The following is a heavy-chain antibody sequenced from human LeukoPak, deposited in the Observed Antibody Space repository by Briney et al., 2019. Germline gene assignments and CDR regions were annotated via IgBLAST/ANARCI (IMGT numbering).Heavy chain of an antibody. J-gene: IGHJ4*02. CDR1: GYTLRGNY. CDR3: ARDPSSVTLYFFDY. Sequence: GASVKVSCKASGYTLRGNYIHWLRQAPGQGLEWMGWIDANHGDTKSAQKFQGRVTMSRDTSISTAYMDLSSLSPDDAAVYYCARDPSSVTLYFFDYWGQGTLVTVSS. CDR2: IDANHGDT. V-gene: IGHV1-2*02. D-gene: IGHD4-11*01.